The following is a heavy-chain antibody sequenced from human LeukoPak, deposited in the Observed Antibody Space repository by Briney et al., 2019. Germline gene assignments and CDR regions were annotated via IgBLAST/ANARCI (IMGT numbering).Heavy chain of an antibody. Sequence: GGSLRLSCAASAFTFSGHAMSWVRQAPGKGLEWVSGISGSGGTSYYADSVKGRFTISRDNSKNTLYLQMNSLRAEGTAVYYCAKERLVHDYWGQGTLVTVSS. D-gene: IGHD6-19*01. J-gene: IGHJ4*02. CDR2: ISGSGGTS. V-gene: IGHV3-23*01. CDR3: AKERLVHDY. CDR1: AFTFSGHA.